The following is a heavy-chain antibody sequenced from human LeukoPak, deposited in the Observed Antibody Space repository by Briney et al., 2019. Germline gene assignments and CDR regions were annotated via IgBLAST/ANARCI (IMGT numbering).Heavy chain of an antibody. CDR2: IYSGGTA. V-gene: IGHV3-53*01. CDR1: GFTVSSNY. CDR3: ARDPPRSVGASDI. Sequence: GGSLRLSCAASGFTVSSNYMNWVRQAPGKGLEWVSVIYSGGTAYYADSVKGRFTISGDNSKNTLYLQMNSLRAEDTAVYYCARDPPRSVGASDIWGQGTMVTVSS. D-gene: IGHD1-26*01. J-gene: IGHJ3*02.